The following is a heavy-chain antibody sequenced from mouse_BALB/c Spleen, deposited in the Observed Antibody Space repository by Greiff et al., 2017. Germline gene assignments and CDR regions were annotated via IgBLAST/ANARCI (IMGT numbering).Heavy chain of an antibody. J-gene: IGHJ2*01. Sequence: VKLMESGAELVRPGTSVKVSCKASGYAFTNYLIEWVKQRPGQGLEWIGVINPGSGGTNYNEKFKGKATLTADKSSSTAYMQLSSLTSDDSAVYFCARGGLTRPLDYWGQGTTLTVSS. V-gene: IGHV1-54*01. D-gene: IGHD3-1*01. CDR3: ARGGLTRPLDY. CDR2: INPGSGGT. CDR1: GYAFTNYL.